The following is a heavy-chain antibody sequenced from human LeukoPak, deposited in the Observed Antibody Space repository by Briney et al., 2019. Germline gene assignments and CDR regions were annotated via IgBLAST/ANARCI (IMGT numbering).Heavy chain of an antibody. D-gene: IGHD3-22*01. CDR3: ARLLMYDNSGYLNH. CDR2: IYYSGSA. Sequence: QPSETLSLTCAVSGGSISSSNWWSWVRQPPGRGLEWIGTIYYSGSAYYNPSLKSRLTMSVDTSKNQFSLKLSSVTAADTAVYYCARLLMYDNSGYLNHWGQGNLVTGSS. J-gene: IGHJ5*02. V-gene: IGHV4-39*01. CDR1: GGSISSSNW.